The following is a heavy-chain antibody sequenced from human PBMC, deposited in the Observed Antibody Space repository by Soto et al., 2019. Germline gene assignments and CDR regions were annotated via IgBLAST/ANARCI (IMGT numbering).Heavy chain of an antibody. CDR2: IKSRTDDGTV. V-gene: IGHV3-15*07. CDR1: GFSFTNAW. D-gene: IGHD6-13*01. CDR3: ARGGPQLGY. Sequence: GGSLRLSWVASGFSFTNAWMNWVRQGPGKGLEWVGRIKSRTDDGTVDYAASVKGRFTVSRDNSKNTLYLQMNSLRAEDTAVYYCARGGPQLGYWGQGTLVTVSS. J-gene: IGHJ4*02.